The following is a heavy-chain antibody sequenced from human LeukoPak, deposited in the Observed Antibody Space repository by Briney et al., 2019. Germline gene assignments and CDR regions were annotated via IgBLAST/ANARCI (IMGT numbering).Heavy chain of an antibody. CDR1: GSIFTSYW. CDR2: IYPGDSDT. CDR3: ARFHGSVFDY. J-gene: IGHJ4*02. Sequence: GASLQISCKGSGSIFTSYWIGWVRQLPGKGLEWMGIIYPGDSDTRYSPSFQGQVTISADKSISTAYLQWSSLKASDTAMYYCARFHGSVFDYWGQGTLVTVSS. D-gene: IGHD3-10*01. V-gene: IGHV5-51*01.